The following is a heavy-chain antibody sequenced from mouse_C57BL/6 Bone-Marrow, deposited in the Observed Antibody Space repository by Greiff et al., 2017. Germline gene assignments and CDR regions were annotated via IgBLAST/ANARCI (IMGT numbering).Heavy chain of an antibody. V-gene: IGHV1-81*01. J-gene: IGHJ4*01. CDR2: IYPRSGNT. CDR1: GYTFTSYG. Sequence: VQLVESGAELARPGASVKLSCKASGYTFTSYGISWVKQRTGQGLEWIGEIYPRSGNTYYNEKFKGKATLTADKSSSTAYMELRSLTSEDSAVEFCARRGYGSNSSYAMDYWGQGTSVTVSS. D-gene: IGHD1-1*01. CDR3: ARRGYGSNSSYAMDY.